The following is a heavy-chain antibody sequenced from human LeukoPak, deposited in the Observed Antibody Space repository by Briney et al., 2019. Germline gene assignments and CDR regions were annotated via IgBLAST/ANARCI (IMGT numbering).Heavy chain of an antibody. Sequence: ASVKVSCKASGYTFTSYKINWVRQATGQGLEWMGWMNPYSSNTGYAQRFQGRVTITRNTSISTAYMELSSLTSQDTAVYYCARGRDWLRWFDPWGQGTLVTVSS. D-gene: IGHD3/OR15-3a*01. CDR1: GYTFTSYK. J-gene: IGHJ5*02. CDR3: ARGRDWLRWFDP. CDR2: MNPYSSNT. V-gene: IGHV1-8*03.